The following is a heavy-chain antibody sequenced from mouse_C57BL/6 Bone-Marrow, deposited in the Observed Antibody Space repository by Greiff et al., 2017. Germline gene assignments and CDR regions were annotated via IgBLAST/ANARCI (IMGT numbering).Heavy chain of an antibody. Sequence: QVQLQQSGAELARPGASVKLSCKASGYTFTSYGISWVKQRTGQGLEWIGEIYPRSGNTYYNDKFKGKATLTAAKSASTAYMELRSLTSEDSAVXFCARGPYYLDYWGQGTTLTVSS. V-gene: IGHV1-81*01. CDR3: ARGPYYLDY. CDR2: IYPRSGNT. CDR1: GYTFTSYG. J-gene: IGHJ2*01.